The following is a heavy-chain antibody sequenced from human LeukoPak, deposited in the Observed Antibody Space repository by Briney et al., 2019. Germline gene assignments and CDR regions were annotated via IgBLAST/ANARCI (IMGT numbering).Heavy chain of an antibody. V-gene: IGHV4-4*02. J-gene: IGHJ4*02. Sequence: SETLSLTCAVSGGSISSSNWWSWVRQPPGKGLEWIGEIYHSGSTNYNPSLKSRVTISVDKSKNQFSLKLSSVTAADTAVYYCARGYYDFWSGYYRFDYWGQGTLVTVSS. CDR1: GGSISSSNW. CDR3: ARGYYDFWSGYYRFDY. D-gene: IGHD3-3*01. CDR2: IYHSGST.